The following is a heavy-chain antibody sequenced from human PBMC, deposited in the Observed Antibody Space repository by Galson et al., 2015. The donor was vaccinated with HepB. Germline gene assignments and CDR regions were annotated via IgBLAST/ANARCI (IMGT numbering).Heavy chain of an antibody. V-gene: IGHV4-34*01. J-gene: IGHJ4*02. CDR2: INHSGST. CDR1: GGSFSGYY. Sequence: SETLSLTCAVYGGSFSGYYWSWIRQPPGKGLEWIGEINHSGSTNYNPSLKSRVTISEDTSKNQFSLKLSSVTAADTAVYYCARFPNTRGVVAATPNMCYFDYWGQGTLVTVSS. CDR3: ARFPNTRGVVAATPNMCYFDY. D-gene: IGHD2-15*01.